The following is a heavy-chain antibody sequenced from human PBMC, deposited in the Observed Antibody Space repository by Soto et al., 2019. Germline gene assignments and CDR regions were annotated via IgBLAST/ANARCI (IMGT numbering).Heavy chain of an antibody. CDR2: IFSDDEK. Sequence: GSGPTLVNPTETLTLTCTVAGFSLNNARMGVPWVRQPPGQALEWLAHIFSDDEKAFSTSLKSRLTISKDPSKSQVVLSMTNMDPADTARYFCARITYYNGSGSYTYYYYYVMDVWGQGTTVTVSS. J-gene: IGHJ6*02. D-gene: IGHD3-10*01. CDR1: GFSLNNARMG. V-gene: IGHV2-26*01. CDR3: ARITYYNGSGSYTYYYYYVMDV.